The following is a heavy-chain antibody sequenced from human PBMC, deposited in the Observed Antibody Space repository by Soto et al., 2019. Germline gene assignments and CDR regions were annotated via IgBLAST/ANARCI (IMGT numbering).Heavy chain of an antibody. Sequence: HPGGSLRLSCAASGFTFSSYAMSWVRQAPGKGLEWVSAISGSGGSTYYADSVKGRFTISRDNSKNTLYLQMNSLRAEDTAVYYCAKGMVGYCSGGSCYSDPPYYYYGMDVWGQGTTVTVS. CDR1: GFTFSSYA. CDR2: ISGSGGST. D-gene: IGHD2-15*01. CDR3: AKGMVGYCSGGSCYSDPPYYYYGMDV. V-gene: IGHV3-23*01. J-gene: IGHJ6*02.